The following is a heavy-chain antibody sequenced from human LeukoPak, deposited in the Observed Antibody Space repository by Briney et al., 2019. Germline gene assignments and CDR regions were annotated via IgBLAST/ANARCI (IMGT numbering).Heavy chain of an antibody. D-gene: IGHD6-13*01. J-gene: IGHJ4*02. CDR2: IYYSGST. Sequence: PSETLSLTCTVSGGSISSYYWSWIRQPPGKGLEWIGYIYYSGSTYYNPSLKSRVTISVDTSKNQFSLKLSSVTAADTAVYYCARDCVAAAGTGYYFDYWGQGTLVTVSS. CDR1: GGSISSYY. V-gene: IGHV4-30-4*08. CDR3: ARDCVAAAGTGYYFDY.